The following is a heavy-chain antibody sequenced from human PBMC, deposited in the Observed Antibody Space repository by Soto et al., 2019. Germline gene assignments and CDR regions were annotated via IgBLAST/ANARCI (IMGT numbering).Heavy chain of an antibody. CDR3: ARVQSSGQTIMGIYYYYGTDV. CDR1: GFTFSSYW. CDR2: IKQDGSEK. J-gene: IGHJ6*02. D-gene: IGHD6-19*01. V-gene: IGHV3-7*05. Sequence: EVQLVESGGGLVQPGGSLRLSCAASGFTFSSYWMSWVRQAPGKGLEWVANIKQDGSEKYYVDSVKGRFTISRDNAKNSLYLQMNSLRAEDTAVYYCARVQSSGQTIMGIYYYYGTDVWGQGTTVTVSS.